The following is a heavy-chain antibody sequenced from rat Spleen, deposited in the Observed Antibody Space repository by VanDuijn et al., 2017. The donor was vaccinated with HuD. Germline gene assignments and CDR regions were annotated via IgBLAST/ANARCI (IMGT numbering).Heavy chain of an antibody. J-gene: IGHJ2*01. Sequence: EVQLVESGGGLVQPGRSLKLSCVASGFTFNNYWMTWIRQAPGKGLEWVASITNTGGSTYYPDSVKGRFTISRDNAKSTLYLQMNSLRSEDTANYYCTRGGNNIGTTDYFDYWGQGVMVTVSS. D-gene: IGHD1-5*01. V-gene: IGHV5-31*01. CDR1: GFTFNNYW. CDR2: ITNTGGST. CDR3: TRGGNNIGTTDYFDY.